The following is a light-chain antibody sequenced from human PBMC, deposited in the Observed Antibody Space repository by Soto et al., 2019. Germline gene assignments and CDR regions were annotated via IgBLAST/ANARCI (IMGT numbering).Light chain of an antibody. CDR1: QSISSY. Sequence: EVVLTQSPDTLSLPPGERATLSCRASQSISSYLAWYQQKPGQAPRLLIYAASRRATGIPDRFSGSGSGTDFTLTISSLQSEDFAVYYCQQYYDWPITFGQGTRLEIK. CDR2: AAS. CDR3: QQYYDWPIT. V-gene: IGKV3-11*01. J-gene: IGKJ5*01.